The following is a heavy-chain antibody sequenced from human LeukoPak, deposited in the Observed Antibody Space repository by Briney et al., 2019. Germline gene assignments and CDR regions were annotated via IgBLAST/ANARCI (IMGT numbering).Heavy chain of an antibody. Sequence: GGSLRLSCTASGFRFSNYAMNWVRQAPGKGLEWVGRSRDKTKSYSTDYAASVKGRFTISRDDSKNSLYLQLNSLKTEDTAVYYCVKIDMGATSRDAFHIWGQGTMVTVSS. CDR1: GFRFSNYA. V-gene: IGHV3-72*01. D-gene: IGHD1-26*01. CDR3: VKIDMGATSRDAFHI. CDR2: SRDKTKSYST. J-gene: IGHJ3*02.